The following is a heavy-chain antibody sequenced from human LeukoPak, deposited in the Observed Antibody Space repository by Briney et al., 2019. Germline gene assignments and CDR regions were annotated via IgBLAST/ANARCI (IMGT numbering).Heavy chain of an antibody. CDR2: ITGSGSNA. CDR1: GFTVDSFA. Sequence: GRSLRLSCAAAGFTVDSFAMNWVRQAPGKRLEWVSTITGSGSNAYYADSVKGRFTISRDNSKNTLYLQMNSLSSEDTAVYYCAKSMGSSSAYRFEYWGQGTLVTVSS. D-gene: IGHD6-13*01. V-gene: IGHV3-23*01. J-gene: IGHJ4*02. CDR3: AKSMGSSSAYRFEY.